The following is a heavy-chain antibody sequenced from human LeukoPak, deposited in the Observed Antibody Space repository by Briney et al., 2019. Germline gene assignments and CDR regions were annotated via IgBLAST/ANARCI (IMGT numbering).Heavy chain of an antibody. CDR3: ARGVSIWDYVWGSYRFSY. CDR2: MNPNSGRT. Sequence: ASVKVSCKASGYTLTSYDINWVRQATGQGLEWMGWMNPNSGRTGYAQNFQGRITITRNTSISTAYMELSSLRSEDTAVYYCARGVSIWDYVWGSYRFSYWGQGTLVTVSS. V-gene: IGHV1-8*01. J-gene: IGHJ4*02. CDR1: GYTLTSYD. D-gene: IGHD3-16*02.